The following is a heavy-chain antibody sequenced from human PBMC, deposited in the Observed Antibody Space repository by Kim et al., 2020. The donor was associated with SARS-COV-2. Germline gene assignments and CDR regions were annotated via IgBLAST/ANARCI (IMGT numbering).Heavy chain of an antibody. D-gene: IGHD3-10*01. CDR3: ARDRLLWFGEFFIGMDV. Sequence: GGSLRLSCAASGFTFSSYGMHRVRQAPGKGLEWVAVISYDGSNKYYADSVKGRFTISRDNSKNTLYLQMNSLRAEDTAVYYCARDRLLWFGEFFIGMDVWGQGTTVTVSS. CDR1: GFTFSSYG. J-gene: IGHJ6*02. CDR2: ISYDGSNK. V-gene: IGHV3-33*05.